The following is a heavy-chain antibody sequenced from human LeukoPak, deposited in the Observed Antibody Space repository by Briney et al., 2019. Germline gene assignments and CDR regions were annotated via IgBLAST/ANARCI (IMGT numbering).Heavy chain of an antibody. CDR2: IYYSGST. J-gene: IGHJ4*02. D-gene: IGHD1-26*01. CDR1: GGSISSYY. Sequence: SETLSLTCTVSGGSISSYYWSWIRQPPGKGLEWIGYIYYSGSTNYNPSLKSRVTISVDTSKDQFSLRLSSVTAADTAVYYCAREYDVGAGDYWGQGTLVIVSS. CDR3: AREYDVGAGDY. V-gene: IGHV4-59*12.